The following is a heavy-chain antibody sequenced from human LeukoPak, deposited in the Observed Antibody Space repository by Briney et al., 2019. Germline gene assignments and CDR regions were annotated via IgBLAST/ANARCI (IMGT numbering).Heavy chain of an antibody. CDR1: GYSFTSYW. D-gene: IGHD2-2*01. CDR3: AIMTCSSTSCFFDY. J-gene: IGHJ4*02. V-gene: IGHV3-23*01. Sequence: GESLKISCKGSGYSFTSYWISWVRQAPGKGLEWVSAISGSGGSTYYADSVKGRFTISRDNSKNTLYLQMNSLRAEDTAVYYCAIMTCSSTSCFFDYWGQGTLVTVSS. CDR2: ISGSGGST.